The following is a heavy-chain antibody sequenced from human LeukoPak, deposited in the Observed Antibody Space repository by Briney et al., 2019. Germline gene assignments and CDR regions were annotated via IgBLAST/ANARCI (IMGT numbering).Heavy chain of an antibody. J-gene: IGHJ4*02. Sequence: GGSLRLSCAASGFTFSSYHMHWVHQAPGKGLEWVALIWHDGSNKYYADFVKDRFIISRDNSKNTLYLQMNSLRADDTAVYYCARGGSSPTANYFDYWGQGTLVTVSS. CDR1: GFTFSSYH. V-gene: IGHV3-33*01. CDR2: IWHDGSNK. D-gene: IGHD6-13*01. CDR3: ARGGSSPTANYFDY.